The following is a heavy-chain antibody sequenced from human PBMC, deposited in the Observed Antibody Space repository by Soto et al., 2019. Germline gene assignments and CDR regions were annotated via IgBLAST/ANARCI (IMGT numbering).Heavy chain of an antibody. Sequence: QVQLVESGGGVVQPGRSLRLSCAASGFTFSSYGMHWVRQAPGKGLEWVAVIWYDGSNKYYADSVKGRFTISRDNSKNTLYLQMNSLRAEDTAVYYCARQHLAWTYGMDVWGQGTTVTVSS. V-gene: IGHV3-33*01. CDR1: GFTFSSYG. J-gene: IGHJ6*02. CDR3: ARQHLAWTYGMDV. CDR2: IWYDGSNK. D-gene: IGHD6-13*01.